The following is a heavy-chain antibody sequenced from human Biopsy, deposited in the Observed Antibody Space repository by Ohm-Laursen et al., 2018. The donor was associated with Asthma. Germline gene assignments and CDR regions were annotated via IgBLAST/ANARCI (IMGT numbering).Heavy chain of an antibody. J-gene: IGHJ3*01. Sequence: SVKVSCKASGYNFISFAIHWVRQAPGQRLEWMGWVNTGNGDTKYSQKFQGRVTITGDTSASTAYMELRSLRSEDTATHYCARTYYDFLTGQVKDVFGVWGQGTMVTVSS. D-gene: IGHD3-9*01. V-gene: IGHV1-3*04. CDR3: ARTYYDFLTGQVKDVFGV. CDR2: VNTGNGDT. CDR1: GYNFISFA.